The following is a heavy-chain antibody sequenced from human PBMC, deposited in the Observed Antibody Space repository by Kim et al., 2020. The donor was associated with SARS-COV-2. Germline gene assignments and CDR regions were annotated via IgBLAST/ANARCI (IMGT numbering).Heavy chain of an antibody. CDR3: AMYYKWIRIFGADTYDMDY. CDR2: IYYSGST. V-gene: IGHV4-39*01. Sequence: SETLTLTCTVSGGSISSDNYYWGWIRQPPEMVLEWIGSIYYSGSTYYNPSLKSRVTISVDTSKNQFALKLSSVTAADTAVYYCAMYYKWIRIFGADTYDMDYWGQGTPVTVSS. CDR1: GGSISSDNYY. D-gene: IGHD3-3*01. J-gene: IGHJ6*02.